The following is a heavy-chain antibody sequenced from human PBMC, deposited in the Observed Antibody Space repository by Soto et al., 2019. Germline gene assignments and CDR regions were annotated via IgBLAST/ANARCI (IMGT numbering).Heavy chain of an antibody. CDR3: ARDRGRYQNKYFDF. CDR1: GFTFSDYA. Sequence: EVQLLESGGGLVQPGGSLRLSCAASGFTFSDYAMSWVRQAPGKGLEWVSTIGGSGVTTYYADSVKGRFTISRDNSKNTVYLHMNSLRAEDTAVFYCARDRGRYQNKYFDFWGQGTLVTVSS. D-gene: IGHD1-26*01. V-gene: IGHV3-23*01. CDR2: IGGSGVTT. J-gene: IGHJ4*02.